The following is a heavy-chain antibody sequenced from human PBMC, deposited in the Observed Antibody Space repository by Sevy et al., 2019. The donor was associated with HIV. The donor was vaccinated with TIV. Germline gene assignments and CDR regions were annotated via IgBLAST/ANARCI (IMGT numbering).Heavy chain of an antibody. Sequence: GGSLRLSCAASGFTFSTYWMSWFRQAPGKGLEWVANINEDGTEKFYVDSVKGRFTMSRDNAKNSLYLQMNSLRAEDAAVYYCARDNATVSRRGLRYYYYGTDAWGQGALVTVSS. J-gene: IGHJ6*02. CDR3: ARDNATVSRRGLRYYYYGTDA. CDR1: GFTFSTYW. V-gene: IGHV3-7*01. D-gene: IGHD2-2*01. CDR2: INEDGTEK.